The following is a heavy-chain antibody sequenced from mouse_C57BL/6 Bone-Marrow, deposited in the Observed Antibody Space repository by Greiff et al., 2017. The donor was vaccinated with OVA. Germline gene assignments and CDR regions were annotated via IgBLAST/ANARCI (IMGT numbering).Heavy chain of an antibody. CDR3: KSYDDLDY. D-gene: IGHD2-3*01. J-gene: IGHJ2*01. CDR2: IDPENGDT. CDR1: GYNIKDDY. Sequence: EVQLQQSGAELVRPGASVKLSCTASGYNIKDDYMHWVKQRPEQGLEWIGWIDPENGDTEYASKFQGKATITANTSSNTAYRQLSSLTSEDTAVYYCKSYDDLDYWGQGTTVTVSS. V-gene: IGHV14-4*01.